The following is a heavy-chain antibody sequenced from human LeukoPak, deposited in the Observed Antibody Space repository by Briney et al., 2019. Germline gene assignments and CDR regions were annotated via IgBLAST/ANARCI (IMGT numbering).Heavy chain of an antibody. D-gene: IGHD1-1*01. CDR3: ARISLAPSDNFDS. CDR1: ASTFSSHP. CDR2: ICSSIGCT. V-gene: IGHV3-23*01. J-gene: IGHJ4*02. Sequence: GGSLRLSCAASASTFSSHPMGWARRAPGKGLEWVSSICSSIGCTYYADSVRGRFAISRDDSKNTLYLQMNSLRAEDTAVYYCARISLAPSDNFDSWGQGTLVTVSS.